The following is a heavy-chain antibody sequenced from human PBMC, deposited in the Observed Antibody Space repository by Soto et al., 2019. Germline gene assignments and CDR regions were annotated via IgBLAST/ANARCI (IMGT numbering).Heavy chain of an antibody. CDR1: GGTCSSYA. D-gene: IGHD6-6*01. Sequence: SVKVSCKASGGTCSSYAISWVLQAPGQGLEWMGGIIPIFGTANYAQKFQGRVTITADESTSTAYMELSSLRSEDTAVYYRARDLSSSSSYYYYGMDVWGQGTTVTVSS. J-gene: IGHJ6*02. V-gene: IGHV1-69*13. CDR3: ARDLSSSSSYYYYGMDV. CDR2: IIPIFGTA.